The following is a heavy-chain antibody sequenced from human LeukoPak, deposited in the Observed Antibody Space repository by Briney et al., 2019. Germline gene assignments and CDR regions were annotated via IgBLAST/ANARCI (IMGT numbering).Heavy chain of an antibody. J-gene: IGHJ6*02. D-gene: IGHD1-26*01. CDR2: IYYSGST. CDR3: ARGSYLVGATSGMDV. CDR1: GGSISSSSYY. Sequence: PSETLSLTCTVSGGSISSSSYYWGWIRQPPGKGLEWIGSIYYSGSTYYNPSLKSRVTISVDTSKNQFSLKLSSVTAADAAVYYCARGSYLVGATSGMDVWGQGTTVTVSS. V-gene: IGHV4-39*07.